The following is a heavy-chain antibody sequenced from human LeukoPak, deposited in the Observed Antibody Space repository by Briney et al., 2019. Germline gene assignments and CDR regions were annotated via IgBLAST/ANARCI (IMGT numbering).Heavy chain of an antibody. CDR2: IWYDGSNK. Sequence: GGSLRLSCAASGFTFSSYGMHWVRQAPGKGLEWVAVIWYDGSNKYYADSVKGRFTISRDNSKNTLYLQMNSLRVEDTAVYYCAILPGRYCSGGSCYDYYGMDVWGQGATVTVSS. CDR3: AILPGRYCSGGSCYDYYGMDV. CDR1: GFTFSSYG. J-gene: IGHJ6*02. D-gene: IGHD2-15*01. V-gene: IGHV3-33*01.